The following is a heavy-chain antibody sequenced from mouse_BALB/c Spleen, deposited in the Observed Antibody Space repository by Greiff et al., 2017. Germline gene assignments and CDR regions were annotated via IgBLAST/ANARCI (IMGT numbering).Heavy chain of an antibody. CDR2: INPYNDGT. J-gene: IGHJ3*01. CDR3: AREGSVYYDYGAGFAY. Sequence: QLQQSGPELVKPGASVKMSCKASGYTFTSYVMHWVKQKPGQGLEWIGYINPYNDGTKYNEKFKGKATLTSDKSSSTAYMELSSLTSEDSAVYYCAREGSVYYDYGAGFAYWGQGTLVTVSA. D-gene: IGHD2-4*01. CDR1: GYTFTSYV. V-gene: IGHV1-14*01.